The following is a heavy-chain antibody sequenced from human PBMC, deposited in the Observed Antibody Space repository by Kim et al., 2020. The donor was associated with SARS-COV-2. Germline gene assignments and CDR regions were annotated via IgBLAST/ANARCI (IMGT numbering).Heavy chain of an antibody. V-gene: IGHV3-43*01. D-gene: IGHD6-19*01. CDR2: GGDI. Sequence: GGDIFYADSLKGRFTISRDNSKHSLYLQMHSLRTEDTALYFCAKDSSGWYDWGQGTLVTVSS. CDR3: AKDSSGWYD. J-gene: IGHJ4*02.